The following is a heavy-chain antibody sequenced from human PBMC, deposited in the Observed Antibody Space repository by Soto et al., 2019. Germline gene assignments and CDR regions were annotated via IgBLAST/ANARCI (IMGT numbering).Heavy chain of an antibody. CDR1: GYSFTSYW. CDR3: ARAAAAGTRNYYYGMDV. D-gene: IGHD6-13*01. V-gene: IGHV5-10-1*01. J-gene: IGHJ6*02. CDR2: IDPSDSYT. Sequence: GESLKISCKGSGYSFTSYWISWVRQMPGKGLEWMGRIDPSDSYTNYSPSFQGHVTISADKSISTAYLQWSSLKASDTAMYYCARAAAAGTRNYYYGMDVWGQGSTVTVSS.